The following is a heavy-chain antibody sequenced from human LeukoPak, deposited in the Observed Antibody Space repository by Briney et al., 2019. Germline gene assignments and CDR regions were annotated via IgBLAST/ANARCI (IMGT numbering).Heavy chain of an antibody. CDR3: AKNSLSSRLRYFDY. D-gene: IGHD4-17*01. Sequence: PGGSLRLSCAASGFTFRSNDMNWVRQAPGKGLEWVAFIMYDGSDKYYADSVKGRFTISRDNSKNTLFLQMNSLRTEDTAVYYCAKNSLSSRLRYFDYWGQGTLVTVSS. CDR1: GFTFRSND. J-gene: IGHJ4*02. V-gene: IGHV3-30*02. CDR2: IMYDGSDK.